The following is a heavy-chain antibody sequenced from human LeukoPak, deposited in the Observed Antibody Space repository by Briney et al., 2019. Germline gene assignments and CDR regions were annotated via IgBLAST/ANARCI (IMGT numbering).Heavy chain of an antibody. CDR1: GYTLTELS. CDR2: FDPEDGET. J-gene: IGHJ4*02. D-gene: IGHD4-17*01. V-gene: IGHV1-24*01. Sequence: ASVKVSCKVSGYTLTELSVHWVRQAPGKGLEWMGGFDPEDGETIYAQKFQGRVTMTEDTSTDTAYMELSSLRSEDTAVYFCATAVYGDFHFDYWGQGTLVTVSS. CDR3: ATAVYGDFHFDY.